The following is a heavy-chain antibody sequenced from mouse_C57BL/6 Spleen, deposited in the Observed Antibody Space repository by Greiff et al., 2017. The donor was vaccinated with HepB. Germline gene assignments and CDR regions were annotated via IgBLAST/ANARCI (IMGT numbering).Heavy chain of an antibody. V-gene: IGHV1-61*01. CDR3: AREDSSGFDY. D-gene: IGHD3-2*02. CDR2: IYPSDSET. CDR1: GYTFTSYW. Sequence: QVQLKQPGAELVRPGSSVKLSCKASGYTFTSYWMDWVKQRPGQGLEWIGNIYPSDSETHYNQKFKDKATLTVDKSSSTAYMQLSSLTSEDSAVYYCAREDSSGFDYWGQGTTLTVSS. J-gene: IGHJ2*01.